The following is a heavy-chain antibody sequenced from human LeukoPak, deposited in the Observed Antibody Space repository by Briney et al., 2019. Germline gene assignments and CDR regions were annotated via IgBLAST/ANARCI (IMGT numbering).Heavy chain of an antibody. D-gene: IGHD6-19*01. V-gene: IGHV5-51*01. CDR2: IYPGDSDT. CDR1: GYSFTNYW. Sequence: GESLKISCKGSGYSFTNYWIGWVRQMPGKGLEWMGIIYPGDSDTRYSPSFQGQGTISADKSISTAYLQWSSLKASDSAIYYCARRQREWLNRPLDYWGQGTLVTVSS. J-gene: IGHJ4*02. CDR3: ARRQREWLNRPLDY.